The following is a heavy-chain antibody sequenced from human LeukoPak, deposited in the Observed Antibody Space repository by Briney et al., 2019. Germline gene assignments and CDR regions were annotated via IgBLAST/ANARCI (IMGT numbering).Heavy chain of an antibody. V-gene: IGHV5-51*01. CDR3: ARGYMDDTGATDLFDF. CDR1: RYNFTTYW. CDR2: IYPGDSDS. Sequence: GESLKISCKGSRYNFTTYWIGWVRQMPGKGLEWMGIIYPGDSDSRYSPSFQGRVTISADKSITTAYLQWSSLKASDTAIYYCARGYMDDTGATDLFDFWGQGTLVSLSS. J-gene: IGHJ4*02. D-gene: IGHD1-26*01.